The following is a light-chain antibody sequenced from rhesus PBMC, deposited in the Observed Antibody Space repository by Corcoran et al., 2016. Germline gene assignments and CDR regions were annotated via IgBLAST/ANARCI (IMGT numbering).Light chain of an antibody. J-gene: IGKJ2*01. CDR1: QSVSSY. Sequence: QLILTQSPATLSLSPGERATLSCRASQSVSSYLAWYQQKPGQAPRLLIYGASSRANGIPDRFSGSGSGTDFTLTISSLGPEDVGVYHCYQHSSGYSFGQGTKVEIK. CDR3: YQHSSGYS. V-gene: IGKV3-10*01. CDR2: GAS.